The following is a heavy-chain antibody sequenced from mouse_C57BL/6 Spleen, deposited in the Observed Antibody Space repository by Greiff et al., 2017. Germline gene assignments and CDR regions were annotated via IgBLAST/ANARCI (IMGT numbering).Heavy chain of an antibody. CDR1: GYTFTSYG. CDR3: AREKDYSNYGAYIDD. V-gene: IGHV1-81*01. J-gene: IGHJ4*01. Sequence: VQLQQSGAELARPGASVKLSCKASGYTFTSYGLSWVKPRTGQGLEWIGEFYPRSGNLYYNEKLKGKATPTADKASSTAYMELRSLTSEYSAVYFWAREKDYSNYGAYIDDWGQGTTVTVSS. D-gene: IGHD2-5*01. CDR2: FYPRSGNL.